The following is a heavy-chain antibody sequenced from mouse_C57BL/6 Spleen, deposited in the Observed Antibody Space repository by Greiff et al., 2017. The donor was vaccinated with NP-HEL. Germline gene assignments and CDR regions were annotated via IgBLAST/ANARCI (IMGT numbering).Heavy chain of an antibody. CDR1: GYTFTSSW. CDR3: ARGITTVVAPGAY. Sequence: QVQLQQPGAELVRPGSSVKLSCKASGYTFTSSWMHWVKQRPIQGLEWIGNIDPSDSETHYNQKFKDKATLTVDKSSSTAYMQLSSLTSEDSAVYYCARGITTVVAPGAYWGQGTLVTVSA. V-gene: IGHV1-52*01. CDR2: IDPSDSET. J-gene: IGHJ3*01. D-gene: IGHD1-1*01.